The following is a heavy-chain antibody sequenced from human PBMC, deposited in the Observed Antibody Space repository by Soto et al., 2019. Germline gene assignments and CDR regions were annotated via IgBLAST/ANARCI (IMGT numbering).Heavy chain of an antibody. V-gene: IGHV4-59*01. J-gene: IGHJ4*02. D-gene: IGHD6-6*01. Sequence: PSETLSLTCTVSGGSISSYYWSWIRQPPGKGLEWIGYIYYSGSTNYNPSLKSRVSMSVDMSTKQFSLRLFSVTAADTAVYYCARIKRPELVLDYWVQGTMVTVSS. CDR1: GGSISSYY. CDR3: ARIKRPELVLDY. CDR2: IYYSGST.